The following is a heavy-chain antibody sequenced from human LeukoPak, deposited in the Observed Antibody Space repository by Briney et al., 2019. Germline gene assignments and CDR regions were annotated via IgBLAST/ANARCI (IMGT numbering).Heavy chain of an antibody. J-gene: IGHJ4*02. CDR2: ISYDGSNK. V-gene: IGHV3-30*03. CDR3: ATPRPIWFGDYYFDY. D-gene: IGHD3-10*01. Sequence: GGSLRLSCAASGFTFSSYGMHWVRQAPGKGLEWVAVISYDGSNKYYADSVKGRFTISRDNSKNTLYLQMNSLRAEDTAVYYCATPRPIWFGDYYFDYWGQGTLVTVSS. CDR1: GFTFSSYG.